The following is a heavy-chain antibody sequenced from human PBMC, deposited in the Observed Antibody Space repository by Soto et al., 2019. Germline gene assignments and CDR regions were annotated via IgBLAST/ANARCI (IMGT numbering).Heavy chain of an antibody. J-gene: IGHJ4*02. CDR2: IKQDGSEK. CDR1: GFTFSSYW. Sequence: LRLSCAASGFTFSSYWMSWVRQAPGKGLEWVANIKQDGSEKYYVDSVKGRFTISRDNAKNSLYLQMNSLRAEDTAVYYCAREGSSWYGSYLSFYWGQGALVTVSS. CDR3: AREGSSWYGSYLSFY. V-gene: IGHV3-7*03. D-gene: IGHD6-13*01.